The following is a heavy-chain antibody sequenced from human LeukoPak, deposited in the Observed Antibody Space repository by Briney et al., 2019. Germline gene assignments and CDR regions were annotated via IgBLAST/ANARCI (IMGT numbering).Heavy chain of an antibody. D-gene: IGHD5-12*01. CDR3: TRDRDTGRVGTTDFDY. J-gene: IGHJ4*02. CDR2: ISSGGSIK. Sequence: GGSLRLSCAASGFIFSDYYMSWIRQTPGKGLGWVSYISSGGSIKHYADSVKGRFTISRDNAKKSLYLQMNSLRAEDTALYYCTRDRDTGRVGTTDFDYWGQGTLVTVSS. V-gene: IGHV3-11*04. CDR1: GFIFSDYY.